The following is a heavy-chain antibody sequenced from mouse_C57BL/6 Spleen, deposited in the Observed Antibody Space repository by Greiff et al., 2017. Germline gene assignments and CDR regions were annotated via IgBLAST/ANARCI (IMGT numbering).Heavy chain of an antibody. J-gene: IGHJ2*01. CDR1: GFSLTSYG. D-gene: IGHD1-1*01. V-gene: IGHV2-2*01. Sequence: QVQLKESGPGLVQPSQSLSITCTVSGFSLTSYGVHWVRQSPGKGLEWLGVIWSGGSTDYNAAFISRLSISKDNSKSQVFFKMNSLQAADTAIYYCARGGTTVVAPFDYWGQGTTLTVSS. CDR2: IWSGGST. CDR3: ARGGTTVVAPFDY.